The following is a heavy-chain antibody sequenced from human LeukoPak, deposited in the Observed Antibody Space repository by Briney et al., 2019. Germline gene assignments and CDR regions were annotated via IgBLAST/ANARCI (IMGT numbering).Heavy chain of an antibody. CDR2: IYYSGST. V-gene: IGHV4-59*08. CDR1: GGSISSYN. Sequence: SETLSLTCTVSGGSISSYNWSWIRQPPGKGLEWIGYIYYSGSTNYNPSLKSRVTISVDTSKNQFSLKLSSVTAADTAVYYCARLEDFLGEFDYWGQGTLVTVSS. J-gene: IGHJ4*02. CDR3: ARLEDFLGEFDY. D-gene: IGHD3-16*01.